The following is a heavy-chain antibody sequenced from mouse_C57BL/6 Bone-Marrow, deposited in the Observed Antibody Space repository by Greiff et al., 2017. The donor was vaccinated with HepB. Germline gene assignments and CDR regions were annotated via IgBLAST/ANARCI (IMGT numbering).Heavy chain of an antibody. J-gene: IGHJ2*01. D-gene: IGHD1-1*01. CDR2: IYPGSGNT. Sequence: VQLQQSGAELVRPGASVKLSCKASGYTFTDYYINWVKQRPGQGLEWIARIYPGSGNTYYNEKFKGKATLTAEKSSSTAYMQLSSLTSEDSAVYFCARSGPYGYWGQGTTLTVSS. CDR3: ARSGPYGY. V-gene: IGHV1-76*01. CDR1: GYTFTDYY.